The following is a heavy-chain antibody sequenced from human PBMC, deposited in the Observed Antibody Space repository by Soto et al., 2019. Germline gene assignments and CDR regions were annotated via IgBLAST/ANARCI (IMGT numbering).Heavy chain of an antibody. Sequence: SVKVSCKASGGTFSSYAISWVRQASGQELEWMGGIIPIFGTANYAQKFQGRVTITADESTSTAYMELSSLRSEDTAVYYCARCHWAALYYFDSWAQRSLVTVSS. CDR3: ARCHWAALYYFDS. CDR2: IIPIFGTA. D-gene: IGHD1-26*01. CDR1: GGTFSSYA. J-gene: IGHJ5*01. V-gene: IGHV1-69*13.